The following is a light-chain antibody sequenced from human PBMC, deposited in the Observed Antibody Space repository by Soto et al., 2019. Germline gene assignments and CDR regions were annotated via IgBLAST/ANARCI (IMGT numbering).Light chain of an antibody. CDR1: SSDVGAYNY. CDR2: EVT. J-gene: IGLJ3*02. Sequence: QSALTQPASVSGSPGQSITISCTGTSSDVGAYNYVSWYQQHPGKAPKLLICEVTNRPSGVSHRFSGSKSGNTASLTISGLQAEDEADYYCSSYTTSRAWVFGGGTKVTVL. V-gene: IGLV2-14*01. CDR3: SSYTTSRAWV.